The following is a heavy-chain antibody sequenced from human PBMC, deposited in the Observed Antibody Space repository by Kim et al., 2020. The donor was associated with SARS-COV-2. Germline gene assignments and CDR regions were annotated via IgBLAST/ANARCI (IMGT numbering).Heavy chain of an antibody. CDR2: IIPIFGTA. Sequence: SVKVSCKASGGTFSSYAISWVRQAPGQGLEWMGGIIPIFGTANYAQKFQGRVTITADKSTSTAYMELSSLRSEDTAVYYCARCRPRARGDIVVVVADKGYYYYGMDVWGQGTTVTVSS. V-gene: IGHV1-69*06. CDR1: GGTFSSYA. D-gene: IGHD2-15*01. J-gene: IGHJ6*02. CDR3: ARCRPRARGDIVVVVADKGYYYYGMDV.